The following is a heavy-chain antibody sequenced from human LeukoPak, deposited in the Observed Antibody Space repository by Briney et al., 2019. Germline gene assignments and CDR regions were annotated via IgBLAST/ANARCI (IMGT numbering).Heavy chain of an antibody. V-gene: IGHV3-33*06. CDR3: AKDAQRGFDYSNSLQN. CDR1: GFTFSHYG. CDR2: IWSDGSDK. Sequence: GGSLRLSCAASGFTFSHYGMHWVRRTPGPGLEWVAVIWSDGSDKYYAKSVKGRFTISRDNSKNSLFLQMNSLRAEDTAVYYCAKDAQRGFDYSNSLQNWGQGILVTVSS. J-gene: IGHJ1*01. D-gene: IGHD4-11*01.